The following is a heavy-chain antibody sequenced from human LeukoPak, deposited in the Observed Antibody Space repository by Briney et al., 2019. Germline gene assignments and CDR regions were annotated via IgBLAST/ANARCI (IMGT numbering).Heavy chain of an antibody. CDR1: GFTFSSYS. D-gene: IGHD3-9*01. V-gene: IGHV3-48*04. CDR2: ISSSSSTI. CDR3: ARDNGLTGFFYYYYMDV. J-gene: IGHJ6*03. Sequence: PGGSLRLSCAASGFTFSSYSMNWVRQAPGKGLEWVSYISSSSSTIYYADSVKGRFTISRDNAKNSLYLQMNSLRAEDTAVYYCARDNGLTGFFYYYYMDVWGKGTTVTVSS.